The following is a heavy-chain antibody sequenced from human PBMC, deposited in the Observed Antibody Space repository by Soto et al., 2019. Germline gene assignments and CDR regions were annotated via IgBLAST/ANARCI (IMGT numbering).Heavy chain of an antibody. Sequence: SVKVSCKASGGTFSSYAISWVRQAPGQGLEWMGGIIPIFGTANYAQKFQGRVTITADESTSTAYMELSSLRSEDTAVYYCAAGYTLYYYCYYGMDVWGQGTTVTVSS. V-gene: IGHV1-69*13. J-gene: IGHJ6*02. D-gene: IGHD6-13*01. CDR1: GGTFSSYA. CDR3: AAGYTLYYYCYYGMDV. CDR2: IIPIFGTA.